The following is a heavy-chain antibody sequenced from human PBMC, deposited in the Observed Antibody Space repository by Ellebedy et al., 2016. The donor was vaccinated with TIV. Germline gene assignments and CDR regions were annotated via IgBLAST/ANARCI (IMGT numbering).Heavy chain of an antibody. CDR1: GYTFTVYY. V-gene: IGHV1-2*02. CDR3: ARGEDYDNFAANFHPHNWFDP. J-gene: IGHJ5*02. CDR2: INPNSGGT. D-gene: IGHD4-11*01. Sequence: ASVKVSCKASGYTFTVYYMHWVRQAPGQGPEWMGWINPNSGGTNYAQKFEGRVTMTRDTSISTAYLEVSRLRSDDTAVYYCARGEDYDNFAANFHPHNWFDPWGQGTLVTVSS.